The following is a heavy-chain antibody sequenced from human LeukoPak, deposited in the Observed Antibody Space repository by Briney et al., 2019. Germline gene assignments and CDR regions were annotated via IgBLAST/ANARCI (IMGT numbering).Heavy chain of an antibody. CDR1: GFTFSIYS. J-gene: IGHJ5*02. Sequence: GGSLRLSCAASGFTFSIYSMTWVRQAPGKGLEYVSAISSNGGSTYYANSVKGRFTISRDNSKNTLYLQMGSLRAEDMAVYYCARGEGYCTNGVCPRFDPWGQGTLVTVSS. CDR2: ISSNGGST. V-gene: IGHV3-64*01. CDR3: ARGEGYCTNGVCPRFDP. D-gene: IGHD2-8*01.